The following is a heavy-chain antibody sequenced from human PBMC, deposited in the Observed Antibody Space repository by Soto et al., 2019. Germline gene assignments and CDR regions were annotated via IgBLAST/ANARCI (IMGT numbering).Heavy chain of an antibody. D-gene: IGHD4-4*01. V-gene: IGHV3-30*18. CDR1: GFTFSSYG. CDR3: AKDRKDYSNYVPDYYYYGMDV. J-gene: IGHJ6*02. CDR2: ISYDGSNK. Sequence: GGSLRLSCAASGFTFSSYGMHWVRQAPGKGLEWVAVISYDGSNKYYADSVKGRFTISRDNSKNTLYLQMNSLRAEDTAVYYCAKDRKDYSNYVPDYYYYGMDVWGQGTTVTVSS.